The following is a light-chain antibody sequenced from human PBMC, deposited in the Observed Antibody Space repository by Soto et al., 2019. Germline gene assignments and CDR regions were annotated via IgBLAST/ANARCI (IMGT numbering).Light chain of an antibody. Sequence: EIVLTQSPGTLSLSPGERATLSCRASQSVSSSYLAWYQQKPGQAPRLLIYGASSRATGIPDRFSGSGSGTDVTLTIRRLEPEDFAVYYRQQYGSSPRYTFGQGTKLEIK. V-gene: IGKV3-20*01. CDR1: QSVSSSY. J-gene: IGKJ2*01. CDR2: GAS. CDR3: QQYGSSPRYT.